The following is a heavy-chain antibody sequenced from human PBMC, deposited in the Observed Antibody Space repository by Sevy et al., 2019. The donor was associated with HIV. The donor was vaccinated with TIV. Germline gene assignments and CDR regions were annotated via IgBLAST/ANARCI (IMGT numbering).Heavy chain of an antibody. J-gene: IGHJ6*02. Sequence: SETLSLTCSISGGTFVSSGHYWGWIRQTPGKGREWFGGIYYKGHTFYTPSLKSRLTISIDPSKNQFSLTLSSVTVADTAVYFCAREAGGYDYDYGMDVWGQGTTVTVSS. V-gene: IGHV4-39*02. CDR3: AREAGGYDYDYGMDV. CDR1: GGTFVSSGHY. CDR2: IYYKGHT. D-gene: IGHD5-12*01.